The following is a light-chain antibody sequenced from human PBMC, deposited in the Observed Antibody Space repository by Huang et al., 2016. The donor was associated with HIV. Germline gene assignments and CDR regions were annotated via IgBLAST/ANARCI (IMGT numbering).Light chain of an antibody. V-gene: IGKV3-20*01. Sequence: EIVLTQSPGTLSLSPGQRLTLSCRASQTVSNDYLAWYQQKPGQSPRLLIYAASTRAAGIPDRFSGSGSATDFILTVSRLEPEDSAVYYCQQYALSPWTFGHGTKVEI. CDR1: QTVSNDY. CDR2: AAS. J-gene: IGKJ1*01. CDR3: QQYALSPWT.